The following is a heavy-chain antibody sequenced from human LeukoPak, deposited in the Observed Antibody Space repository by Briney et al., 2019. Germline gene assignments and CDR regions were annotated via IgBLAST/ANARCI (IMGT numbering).Heavy chain of an antibody. CDR2: ISGTGGST. J-gene: IGHJ4*02. CDR3: AKDRYCISTSCPVDY. Sequence: PGGSLRLSCAASGFTFSSYAMSWVRQAPGKGLEWVSGISGTGGSTYYADSVKGRFTISRDNSKNTLYLQMNSLRAEDTAVYYCAKDRYCISTSCPVDYWGQGTLVTVSS. V-gene: IGHV3-23*01. CDR1: GFTFSSYA. D-gene: IGHD2-2*01.